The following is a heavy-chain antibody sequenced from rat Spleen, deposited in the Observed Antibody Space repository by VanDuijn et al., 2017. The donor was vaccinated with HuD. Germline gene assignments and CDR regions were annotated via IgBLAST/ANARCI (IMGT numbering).Heavy chain of an antibody. J-gene: IGHJ2*01. V-gene: IGHV5-29*01. CDR3: TTGSGNY. Sequence: EVQLVESGGGLVQPGRSLKLSCAASGFTFNNYGMAWVRQAPTKGLEWVATISSDGGRNFYRDSVKGRFTISRDNAKSTLYLQMDSLRSEDTATYYCTTGSGNYWGQGVMVTVSS. CDR2: ISSDGGRN. D-gene: IGHD5-1*01. CDR1: GFTFNNYG.